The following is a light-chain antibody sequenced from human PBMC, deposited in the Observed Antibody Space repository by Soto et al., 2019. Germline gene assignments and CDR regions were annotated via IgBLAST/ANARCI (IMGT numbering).Light chain of an antibody. V-gene: IGKV3-15*01. CDR1: HSVFSN. J-gene: IGKJ4*01. CDR3: QQYNSWPLT. CDR2: GAS. Sequence: EIVMAQSPATLSVSPGERASLSCRASHSVFSNLAWYQQKPGQATRLIIYGASTRATGIPARFSGSGSGTEFTLTISSLQSEDFAVYYCQQYNSWPLTFGGGTKV.